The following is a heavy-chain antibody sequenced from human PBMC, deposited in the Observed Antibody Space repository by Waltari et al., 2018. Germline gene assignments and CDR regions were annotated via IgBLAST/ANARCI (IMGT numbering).Heavy chain of an antibody. J-gene: IGHJ5*02. CDR2: IDKSGSA. D-gene: IGHD2-15*01. CDR1: GASISPYY. V-gene: IGHV4-59*01. CDR3: ARNTDCDGGTCFSTNWYHP. Sequence: QVHLQESGPGLLKPSETLSLTCTVSGASISPYYWSWIRQSPGKGLEWLGYIDKSGSAKYSPSLKSRVTISVDTSKSQFSLKLTSVTAADTAVYYCARNTDCDGGTCFSTNWYHPWGQGSLVTVSS.